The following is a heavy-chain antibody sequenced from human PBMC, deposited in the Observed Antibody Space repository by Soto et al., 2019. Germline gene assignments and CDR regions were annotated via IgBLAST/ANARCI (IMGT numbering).Heavy chain of an antibody. D-gene: IGHD3-10*01. CDR2: IYYSGST. CDR1: GGSISSYY. J-gene: IGHJ4*02. Sequence: SETLSLTCTVSGGSISSYYWSWIRQPPGKGLEGMGYIYYSGSTNYNPSLKSRVTISVDTSKNQFSLKLSSVTAADTAVYYCAGAGRWFGPTFLDYWGQGTLVTVS. V-gene: IGHV4-59*01. CDR3: AGAGRWFGPTFLDY.